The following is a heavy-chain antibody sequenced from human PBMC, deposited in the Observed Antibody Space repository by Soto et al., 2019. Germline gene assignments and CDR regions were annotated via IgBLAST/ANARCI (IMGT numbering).Heavy chain of an antibody. V-gene: IGHV1-18*04. CDR1: GYTFTSYG. CDR2: ISAYSGNT. Sequence: QVQLVQSGAEVKKPGASVKVSCKASGYTFTSYGISWVRQAPGQGLAWMGWISAYSGNTSYAQKHQGRVTMTTDTSTSTAYMELRSVRSDDTAVYYCARNLGGYDFWSGYYYFDYWGQGTLVTVTS. D-gene: IGHD3-3*01. J-gene: IGHJ4*02. CDR3: ARNLGGYDFWSGYYYFDY.